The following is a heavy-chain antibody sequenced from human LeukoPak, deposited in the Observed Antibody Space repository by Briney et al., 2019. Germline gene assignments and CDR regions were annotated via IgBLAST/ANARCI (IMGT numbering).Heavy chain of an antibody. V-gene: IGHV4-38-2*01. CDR3: ARQWGSSYVVYYFDY. CDR2: IYHSGST. D-gene: IGHD6-6*01. J-gene: IGHJ4*02. Sequence: PSETLSLTCAVSGYSISSGYYWGWIRRPPGKGLEWIGRIYHSGSTYYNPSLKSRVTISVDTSKNQFSLKLSSVTAADTAVYYCARQWGSSYVVYYFDYWGQGTLVTVSS. CDR1: GYSISSGYY.